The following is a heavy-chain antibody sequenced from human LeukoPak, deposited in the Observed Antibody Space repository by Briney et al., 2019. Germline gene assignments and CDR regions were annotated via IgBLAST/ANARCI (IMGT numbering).Heavy chain of an antibody. V-gene: IGHV1-46*03. CDR3: ARVLQDGYSSGWTFDY. Sequence: ASVKVSCGASGYTFTSYYMHWVRQAPGQGLEWMGIINPSGGSTSYAQKFQGRVTMTRDTSTSTVCMKLSSLRSEDTAVYYCARVLQDGYSSGWTFDYWGQGTLVTVSS. CDR2: INPSGGST. J-gene: IGHJ4*02. CDR1: GYTFTSYY. D-gene: IGHD6-19*01.